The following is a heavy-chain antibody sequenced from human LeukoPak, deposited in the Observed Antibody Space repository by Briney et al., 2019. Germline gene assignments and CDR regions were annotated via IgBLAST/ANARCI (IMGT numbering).Heavy chain of an antibody. CDR3: AVGYCTNGVCYTIGY. CDR1: GYTLTELS. CDR2: FDPEDGET. D-gene: IGHD2-8*01. Sequence: ASXKVSCKVSGYTLTELSMHWVRQAPGKGLEWMGGFDPEDGETIYAQKFQGRVTMTEDTSTDTAYMELSSLRSEDTAVYYCAVGYCTNGVCYTIGYWGQGTLVTVSS. J-gene: IGHJ4*02. V-gene: IGHV1-24*01.